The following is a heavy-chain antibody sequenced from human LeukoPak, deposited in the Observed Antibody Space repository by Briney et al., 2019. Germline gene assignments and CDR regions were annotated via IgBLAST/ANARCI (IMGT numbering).Heavy chain of an antibody. CDR2: IYYSGST. D-gene: IGHD6-19*01. CDR3: ARDFGSSGWNGAFDY. Sequence: PSQTLSLTCTVSGGSISSGGYYWSWIRQHPGKGLEWIGYIYYSGSTYYNPSLKSRVTISVDTSKNQFSLKLSSVTAADTAVYYCARDFGSSGWNGAFDYWGQGTLVSVSS. J-gene: IGHJ4*02. V-gene: IGHV4-31*03. CDR1: GGSISSGGYY.